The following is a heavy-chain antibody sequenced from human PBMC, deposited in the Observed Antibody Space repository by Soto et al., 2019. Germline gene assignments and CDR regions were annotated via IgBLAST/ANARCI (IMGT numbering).Heavy chain of an antibody. CDR2: LCSGGDT. V-gene: IGHV3-53*01. CDR1: GFTVNTYH. Sequence: GGSLRLSCAASGFTVNTYHVSWVRQAPGKGLEWVAVLCSGGDTKYGDSMKGRVTLSRDNSKNTFYLQMNSLRAEDTAIYYCAKAKGDHPFWYFDLSGRGTLVTVSS. J-gene: IGHJ2*01. D-gene: IGHD2-21*02. CDR3: AKAKGDHPFWYFDL.